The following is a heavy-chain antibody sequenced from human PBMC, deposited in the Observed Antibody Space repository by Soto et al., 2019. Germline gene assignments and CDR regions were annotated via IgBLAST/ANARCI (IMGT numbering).Heavy chain of an antibody. CDR2: INPSGDGT. CDR1: GNTITRHW. Sequence: ASVKVSCKASGNTITRHWMHWVRQAPGQGLEWIAVINPSGDGTIYAQKFQGRVSLTRDTSTSTVYLELTSLRSDDTALYYCAGQWLKRTSFDYWGRATLVTVSS. CDR3: AGQWLKRTSFDY. V-gene: IGHV1-46*01. J-gene: IGHJ4*02. D-gene: IGHD6-19*01.